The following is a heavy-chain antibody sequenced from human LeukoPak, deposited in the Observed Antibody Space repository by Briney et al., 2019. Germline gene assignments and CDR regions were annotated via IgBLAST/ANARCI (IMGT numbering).Heavy chain of an antibody. D-gene: IGHD5-18*01. CDR1: GGSIGGYY. CDR2: IYDSGST. V-gene: IGHV4-59*01. CDR3: ARGWDTGYGYYGMDV. J-gene: IGHJ6*02. Sequence: ETLSLTCTVSGGSIGGYYLSWIRQSPGKGLEWIGYIYDSGSTNYNPSLRSRVVMAVDTSKTQVSLKVRSVTAADTAVYYCARGWDTGYGYYGMDVWGQGTTVTVSS.